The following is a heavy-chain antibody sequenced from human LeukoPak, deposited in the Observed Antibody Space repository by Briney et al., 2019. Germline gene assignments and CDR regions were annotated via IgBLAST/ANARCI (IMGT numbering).Heavy chain of an antibody. CDR1: GFTFSSYS. CDR2: ISSSSSTI. V-gene: IGHV3-48*02. Sequence: GGSLRLSCAASGFTFSSYSMNWVRQAPGKGLEWVSYISSSSSTIYYADSVKGRFTISRDNAKNSLYLQMNSLRDEDTAVYYCAKDLYYYDSSDFDYWGQGTLVTVSS. D-gene: IGHD3-22*01. CDR3: AKDLYYYDSSDFDY. J-gene: IGHJ4*02.